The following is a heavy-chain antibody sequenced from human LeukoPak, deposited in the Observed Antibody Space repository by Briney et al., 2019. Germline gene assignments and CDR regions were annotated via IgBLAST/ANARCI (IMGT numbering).Heavy chain of an antibody. J-gene: IGHJ4*02. D-gene: IGHD2-21*02. CDR1: GFTFSSYA. Sequence: GGSLRLSCAASGFTFSSYAMSWVRQAPGKGLEWVAYISYDGSDESYADSVKGRFIITRDNSKNTLFLQMDSLRVEDTAVYYCAKVLSGGDAVGIYFDHWGQGTLVTVSS. V-gene: IGHV3-30*18. CDR3: AKVLSGGDAVGIYFDH. CDR2: ISYDGSDE.